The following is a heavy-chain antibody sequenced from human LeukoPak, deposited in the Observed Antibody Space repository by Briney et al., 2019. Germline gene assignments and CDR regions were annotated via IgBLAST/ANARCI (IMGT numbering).Heavy chain of an antibody. CDR2: IIPILGIA. Sequence: GASVKVSCKASGGTFSSYTISWVRQAPGQGLEWMGRIIPILGIANYAQKFQGRVTITADKSTSTAYMELSSLRSEDTAVYYCARAPYDMLTGYSLYYFDYWGQGTLVTVSS. CDR1: GGTFSSYT. J-gene: IGHJ4*02. D-gene: IGHD3-9*01. V-gene: IGHV1-69*02. CDR3: ARAPYDMLTGYSLYYFDY.